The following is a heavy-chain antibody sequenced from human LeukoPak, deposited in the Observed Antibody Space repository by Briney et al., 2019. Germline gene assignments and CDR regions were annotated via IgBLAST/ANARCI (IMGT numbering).Heavy chain of an antibody. CDR2: ISSSVSTI. J-gene: IGHJ2*01. CDR1: GFTFSSYS. CDR3: ARVAGDFWSGPSPYWYFDV. D-gene: IGHD3-3*01. Sequence: HPGGSLRLSCAASGFTFSSYSMNWVRQAPGKGLEWVSYISSSVSTIYYADSVKGRFTISRDNAKNSLYLQMNSLRAEDTAVYYCARVAGDFWSGPSPYWYFDVWGRGTLVTVSS. V-gene: IGHV3-48*01.